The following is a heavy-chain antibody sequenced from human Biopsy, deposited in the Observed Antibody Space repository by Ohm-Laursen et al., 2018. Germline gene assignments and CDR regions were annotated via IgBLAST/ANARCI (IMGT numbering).Heavy chain of an antibody. CDR2: IIPIFETI. D-gene: IGHD2-2*01. V-gene: IGHV1-69*13. CDR3: ARRYCSSTSCSPPFYSWFDP. J-gene: IGHJ5*02. Sequence: SVKVSCKSSGGTFSSYDISWLRQAPGQGPEWMGGIIPIFETIDYAPKFQDRVTITADESTRTAYMELSSLKSEDTAVYYCARRYCSSTSCSPPFYSWFDPWGQGTLVTVSS. CDR1: GGTFSSYD.